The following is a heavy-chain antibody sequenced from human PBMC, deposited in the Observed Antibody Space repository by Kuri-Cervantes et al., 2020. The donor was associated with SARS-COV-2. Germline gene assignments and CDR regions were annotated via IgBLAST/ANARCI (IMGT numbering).Heavy chain of an antibody. J-gene: IGHJ5*02. CDR3: AKTLGQGELPGFDP. V-gene: IGHV3-23*01. CDR1: GLTFSSYA. D-gene: IGHD1-26*01. CDR2: ISGSGGRT. Sequence: GGSLRLSCAASGLTFSSYAMSWVRQAPGKGLEWVSAISGSGGRTYYADSVKGRFTISRDNSKNTLYLQMNSLRAEDTAVYYCAKTLGQGELPGFDPWGQGTLVTVSS.